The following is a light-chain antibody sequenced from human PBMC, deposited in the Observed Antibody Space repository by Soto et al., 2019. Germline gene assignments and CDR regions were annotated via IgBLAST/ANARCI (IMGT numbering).Light chain of an antibody. CDR3: QSLGTGIQV. CDR1: SGYSTYA. CDR2: INYDGTH. V-gene: IGLV4-69*01. J-gene: IGLJ3*02. Sequence: QPVLTQSPSASASLGASVKLTCTLSSGYSTYAIAWHQQQSEKGPRFLMKINYDGTHSKGDGFFDRFSGSSSGAERHLTVSSLQSEDEADYYRQSLGTGIQVFGGGTKLTVL.